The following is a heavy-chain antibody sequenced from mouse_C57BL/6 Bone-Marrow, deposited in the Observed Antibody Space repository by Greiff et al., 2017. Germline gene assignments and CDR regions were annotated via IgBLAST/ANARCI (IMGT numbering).Heavy chain of an antibody. CDR3: AVPIYYYGSSYPYYFDY. V-gene: IGHV1-19*01. CDR2: INPYNGGT. J-gene: IGHJ3*01. Sequence: EVQGVESGPVLVKPGASVKMSCKASGYTFTDYYMNWVKQSHGKSLEWIGVINPYNGGTSYNQKFKGKATLTVDKSSSTAYMELNSLTSEDSAVYYCAVPIYYYGSSYPYYFDYWGQGTLVTVSA. D-gene: IGHD1-1*01. CDR1: GYTFTDYY.